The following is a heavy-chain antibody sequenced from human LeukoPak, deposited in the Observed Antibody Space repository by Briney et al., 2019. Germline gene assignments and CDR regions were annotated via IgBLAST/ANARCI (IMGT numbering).Heavy chain of an antibody. J-gene: IGHJ4*02. CDR3: ARVGPGIAAAFGY. V-gene: IGHV1-2*02. CDR2: INPNSGGT. CDR1: GYTFTGYY. D-gene: IGHD6-13*01. Sequence: ASVEVSCKASGYTFTGYYMHWVRQAPGQGLEWMGWINPNSGGTNYAQKFQGRVTMTRDTSISTAYMELSRLRSDDTAVYYCARVGPGIAAAFGYWGQGTLVTVSS.